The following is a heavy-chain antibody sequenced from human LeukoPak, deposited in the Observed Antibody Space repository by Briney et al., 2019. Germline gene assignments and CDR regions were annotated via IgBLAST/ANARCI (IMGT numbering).Heavy chain of an antibody. D-gene: IGHD4-23*01. CDR2: IYYSGST. V-gene: IGHV4-59*08. Sequence: SETLSLTYTVSGGSISSYYWSWIRQPPGKGLEWIGYIYYSGSTNYNPSLKSRVTISVDTSKNQFSLKLSSLTAADTAVYYCARAGGKSDWYFDLWGRGTLVTVSS. CDR1: GGSISSYY. J-gene: IGHJ2*01. CDR3: ARAGGKSDWYFDL.